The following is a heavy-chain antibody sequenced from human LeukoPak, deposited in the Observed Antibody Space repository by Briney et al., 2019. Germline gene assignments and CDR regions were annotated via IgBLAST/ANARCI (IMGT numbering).Heavy chain of an antibody. CDR3: ARRVRGAGWFDP. J-gene: IGHJ5*02. V-gene: IGHV4-34*01. D-gene: IGHD1-26*01. CDR2: INHSGST. Sequence: SETLSLTCAVYGGSFSGYYWSWIRQPPGKGLEWIGEINHSGSTNYNPSLKSRVTISVDTSKNQFSLKLSSVTAADTAAYYCARRVRGAGWFDPWGQGTLVTVSS. CDR1: GGSFSGYY.